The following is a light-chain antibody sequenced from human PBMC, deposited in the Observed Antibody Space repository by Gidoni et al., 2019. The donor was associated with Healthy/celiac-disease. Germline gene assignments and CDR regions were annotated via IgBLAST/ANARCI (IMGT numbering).Light chain of an antibody. Sequence: ELVLTQSPATLSVSPGERATLSCRASQSVSSNLAWYQQKPGKAPRLLIYGASTRATGIPASFSGSGSGTEFTLTISSLQSEDFAVYYCQQYNNWPQAFGGGTKVEIK. V-gene: IGKV3D-15*01. J-gene: IGKJ4*01. CDR3: QQYNNWPQA. CDR2: GAS. CDR1: QSVSSN.